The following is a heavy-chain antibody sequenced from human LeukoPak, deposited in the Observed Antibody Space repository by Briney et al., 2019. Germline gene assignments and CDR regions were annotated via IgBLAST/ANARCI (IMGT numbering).Heavy chain of an antibody. CDR1: GYSFAGYG. J-gene: IGHJ4*02. CDR2: ISTDSGNT. CDR3: ARVGAAPGHFDY. V-gene: IGHV1-18*01. Sequence: AAVKVRCTASGYSFAGYGISWVRQPPGQGLEWIGWISTDSGNTYYEHNLQGRITVTTETSTSPAYMELRSLRSDDTAVYYCARVGAAPGHFDYWGQGTQVTVSS. D-gene: IGHD6-13*01.